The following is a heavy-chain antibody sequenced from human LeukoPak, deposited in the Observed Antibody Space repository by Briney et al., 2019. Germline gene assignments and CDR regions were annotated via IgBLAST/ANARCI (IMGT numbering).Heavy chain of an antibody. CDR1: GYTFISYG. D-gene: IGHD5-18*01. Sequence: ASVKVSCKASGYTFISYGISWVRQAPGQGLEWMGWISAYNGNTNYAQKLQGRVTMTTDTSTSTAYMELRSLRSDDTAVYYCARDRAGYSYGTFDYWGQGTLVTVSS. CDR3: ARDRAGYSYGTFDY. CDR2: ISAYNGNT. V-gene: IGHV1-18*01. J-gene: IGHJ4*02.